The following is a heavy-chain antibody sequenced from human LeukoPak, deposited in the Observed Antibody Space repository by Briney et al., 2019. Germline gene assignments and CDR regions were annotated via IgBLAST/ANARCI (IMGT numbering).Heavy chain of an antibody. Sequence: ASVKVSCKASGGTFSSYAISWVRQAPGQGLEWMGGIIPIFGTANYAQKFQGRVTITADESTSTAYMELSSLRSEDTAVYYCARGDYGSGSYYYYYYMDVWGKGTTVTVSS. CDR2: IIPIFGTA. V-gene: IGHV1-69*13. CDR3: ARGDYGSGSYYYYYYMDV. D-gene: IGHD3-10*01. J-gene: IGHJ6*03. CDR1: GGTFSSYA.